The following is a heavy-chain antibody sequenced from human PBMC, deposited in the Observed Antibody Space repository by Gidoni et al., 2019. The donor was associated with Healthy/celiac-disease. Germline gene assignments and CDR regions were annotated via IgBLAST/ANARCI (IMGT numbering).Heavy chain of an antibody. D-gene: IGHD3-10*01. Sequence: QVQLQESGPGLVKPSQTLSLTCTVSGGSISSGGYYWSWIRQHPGKGLEWIGYLYYSGSTYYNPSLKSRVTISVDTSKNQFSLKLSSVTAADTAVYYCARERITMVRGVKFFLLGSGPWGQGTLVTVSS. CDR1: GGSISSGGYY. CDR2: LYYSGST. CDR3: ARERITMVRGVKFFLLGSGP. V-gene: IGHV4-31*03. J-gene: IGHJ5*02.